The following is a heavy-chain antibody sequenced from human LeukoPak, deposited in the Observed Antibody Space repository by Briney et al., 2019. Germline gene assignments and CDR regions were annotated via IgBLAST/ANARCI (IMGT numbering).Heavy chain of an antibody. D-gene: IGHD5-24*01. CDR2: ISSSGSTI. CDR3: ARDLPARGSGEMARYFDY. CDR1: GFTFSRYW. Sequence: GGSLRLSCVGSGFTFSRYWMSWIRQAPGKGLEWVSYISSSGSTIYYADSVKGRFTISRDNAKNSLYLQMNSLRAEDTAVYYCARDLPARGSGEMARYFDYWGQGTLVTVSS. J-gene: IGHJ4*02. V-gene: IGHV3-11*01.